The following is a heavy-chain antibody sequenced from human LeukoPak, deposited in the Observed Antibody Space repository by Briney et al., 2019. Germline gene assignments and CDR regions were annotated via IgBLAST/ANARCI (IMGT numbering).Heavy chain of an antibody. CDR2: IRYDGSNK. V-gene: IGHV3-30*02. D-gene: IGHD6-6*01. J-gene: IGHJ1*01. CDR1: GFTFSSYG. CDR3: ARYLPSSTIQRVEYFQH. Sequence: GGSLRLSCAASGFTFSSYGMHWVRQAPGKGLEWVAFIRYDGSNKYYADSVKGRFTISRDNSKNTLYLQMNSLRAEDTAVYYCARYLPSSTIQRVEYFQHWGQGTLVTVSS.